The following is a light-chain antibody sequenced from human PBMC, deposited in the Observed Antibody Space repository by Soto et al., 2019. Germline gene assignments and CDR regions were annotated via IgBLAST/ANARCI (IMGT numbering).Light chain of an antibody. J-gene: IGKJ1*01. CDR1: QRVSSNF. CDR2: GAS. CDR3: QQYGSSPPT. Sequence: EIVLTQSPGTLSLSPGERATLSCRASQRVSSNFLAWYQQKPGQAPRLLIYGASGRATGIPDRFSGSGSGTDFALTISRLEPEDFALYYWQQYGSSPPTFGQGTKVEIK. V-gene: IGKV3-20*01.